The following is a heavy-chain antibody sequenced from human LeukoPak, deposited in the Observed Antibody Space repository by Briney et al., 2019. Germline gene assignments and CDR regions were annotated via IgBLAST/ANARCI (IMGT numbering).Heavy chain of an antibody. J-gene: IGHJ6*03. CDR1: GGSIRSSNYY. CDR2: IYYSGST. CDR3: ASSGYGSANYYYMDV. D-gene: IGHD3-10*01. Sequence: PSETLSLTCTVSGGSIRSSNYYWGWIRQPPGKGLEYIGSIYYSGSTNYNPSLKSRVTISVDKSKNQFSLKLSSVTAADTAVYYCASSGYGSANYYYMDVWGKGTTVTVSS. V-gene: IGHV4-39*07.